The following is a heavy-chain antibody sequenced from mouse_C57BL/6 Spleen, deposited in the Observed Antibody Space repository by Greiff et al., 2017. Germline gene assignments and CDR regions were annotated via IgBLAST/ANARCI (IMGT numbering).Heavy chain of an antibody. CDR3: AIYGYDAMDY. V-gene: IGHV1-82*01. CDR2: IYPGDGDT. J-gene: IGHJ4*01. CDR1: GYAFSSSW. Sequence: QLQLQQSGPELVKPGASVKISCKASGYAFSSSWMNWVKQRPGKGLEWIGRIYPGDGDTNYNGKFKGKATLTAYKSSSTAYLQLSSLTSEDSAVYFCAIYGYDAMDYWGQGTSVTVSS. D-gene: IGHD1-1*02.